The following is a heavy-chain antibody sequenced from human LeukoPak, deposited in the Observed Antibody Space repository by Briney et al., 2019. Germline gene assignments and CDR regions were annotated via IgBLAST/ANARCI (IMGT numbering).Heavy chain of an antibody. CDR2: IIPILGIA. Sequence: ASVKVSCKASGGTFSSYAISWVRQAPGQGLGWMGRIIPILGIANYAQKFQGRVTITADKSTSTAYMELSSLRSEDTAVYYCARAQNYDFWARFDPWGQGTLVTVSS. D-gene: IGHD3-3*01. CDR1: GGTFSSYA. J-gene: IGHJ5*02. V-gene: IGHV1-69*04. CDR3: ARAQNYDFWARFDP.